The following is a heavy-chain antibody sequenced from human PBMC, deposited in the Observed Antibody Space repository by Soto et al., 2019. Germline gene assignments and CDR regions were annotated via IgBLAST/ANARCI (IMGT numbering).Heavy chain of an antibody. D-gene: IGHD6-13*01. Sequence: EVQLVESGGGLVQPGRSLRLSCAASGLTFDDYAMHWVRKAPGKGLEWVSGISWNSGSIGYADPVKGRFTISRDNAKNSLYLPMNSLSAEDTASYYCAKDIGLAAAGPFDYCGQGTLVTVSS. V-gene: IGHV3-9*01. CDR2: ISWNSGSI. CDR1: GLTFDDYA. CDR3: AKDIGLAAAGPFDY. J-gene: IGHJ4*02.